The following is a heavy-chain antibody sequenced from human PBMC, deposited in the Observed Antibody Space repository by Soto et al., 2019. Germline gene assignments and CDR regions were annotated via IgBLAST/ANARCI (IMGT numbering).Heavy chain of an antibody. CDR2: ISYDGSNK. CDR1: GFSFNTYA. D-gene: IGHD3-10*01. Sequence: GGSLRLCCAASGFSFNTYAMHWVRQAPGKGPEWVAVISYDGSNKYYADSVKGRFTISRDNSKNTLYLQMNSLRAEDTAVYYCAKRSDNYYYFDNWGQGTLVTVSS. CDR3: AKRSDNYYYFDN. J-gene: IGHJ4*02. V-gene: IGHV3-30-3*02.